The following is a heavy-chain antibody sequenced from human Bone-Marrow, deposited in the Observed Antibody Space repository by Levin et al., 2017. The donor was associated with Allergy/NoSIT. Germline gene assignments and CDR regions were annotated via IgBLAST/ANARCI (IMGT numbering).Heavy chain of an antibody. Sequence: GESLKISCEGSGFTFSNFGMHWVRQAPGKGLEWVALIWHDGSKQYYGHSVKGRVNISRDNSKNTLYLQMSRLRAEDTALYFCARDHLTYHYDRSGFQQHEPNFDLWGRGTPVTVSS. CDR1: GFTFSNFG. D-gene: IGHD3-22*01. J-gene: IGHJ2*01. CDR3: ARDHLTYHYDRSGFQQHEPNFDL. CDR2: IWHDGSKQ. V-gene: IGHV3-33*04.